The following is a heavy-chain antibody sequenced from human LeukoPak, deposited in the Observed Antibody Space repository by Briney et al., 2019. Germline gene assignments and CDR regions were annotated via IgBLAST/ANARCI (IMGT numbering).Heavy chain of an antibody. CDR2: IWYGGSNK. CDR1: GFTFSSYG. J-gene: IGHJ4*02. Sequence: PGGSLRLSCAASGFTFSSYGMHWVRQAPGKGLEWVAVIWYGGSNKYYADSVKGRFTISRDNSKNTLYLQMNSLRAEDTAVYYCAKLGKSNNYYDSSGKNYFDYWGQGTLVTVSS. D-gene: IGHD3-22*01. CDR3: AKLGKSNNYYDSSGKNYFDY. V-gene: IGHV3-33*08.